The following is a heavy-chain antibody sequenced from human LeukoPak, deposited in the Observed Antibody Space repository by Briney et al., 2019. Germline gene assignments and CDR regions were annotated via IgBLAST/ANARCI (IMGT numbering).Heavy chain of an antibody. Sequence: GGSLRLSCATSGFSFTDYPMNWVRQAPGKGLEWTSNIRTTAEGAKYAYYADSVKGRVTISRDDSKNTLYLHMNSLRDDDTAVYYCATDQRYAFDYWGQGILVTVSS. CDR3: ATDQRYAFDY. J-gene: IGHJ4*02. CDR2: IRTTAEGAKYA. V-gene: IGHV3-48*02. CDR1: GFSFTDYP. D-gene: IGHD3-9*01.